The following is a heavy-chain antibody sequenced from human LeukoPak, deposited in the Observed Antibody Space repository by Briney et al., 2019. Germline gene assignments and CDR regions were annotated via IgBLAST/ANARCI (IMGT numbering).Heavy chain of an antibody. CDR2: TRNKANSYTT. CDR3: ARVNVASSGFDY. Sequence: GGSLRLSCAASGFTFTDHYMDWVRQAPGKGLEWVGRTRNKANSYTTEYAASVKGRLTISRDDSKNSLYLQMSSLKTEDTAVYYCARVNVASSGFDYWGQGTLVTVSS. J-gene: IGHJ4*02. V-gene: IGHV3-72*01. D-gene: IGHD3-10*01. CDR1: GFTFTDHY.